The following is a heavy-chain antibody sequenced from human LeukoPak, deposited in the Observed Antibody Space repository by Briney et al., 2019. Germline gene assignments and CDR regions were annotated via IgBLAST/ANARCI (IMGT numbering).Heavy chain of an antibody. J-gene: IGHJ4*02. Sequence: ASVEVSCKASGYTFTGYYMHWVRQAPGQGLEWMGRINPNSGGTNYAQKFQGRVTMTRDTSISTAYMELSRLRSDDTAVYYCARDSPATDSNFDYWGQGTLVTVSS. V-gene: IGHV1-2*06. CDR2: INPNSGGT. CDR3: ARDSPATDSNFDY. D-gene: IGHD3-3*01. CDR1: GYTFTGYY.